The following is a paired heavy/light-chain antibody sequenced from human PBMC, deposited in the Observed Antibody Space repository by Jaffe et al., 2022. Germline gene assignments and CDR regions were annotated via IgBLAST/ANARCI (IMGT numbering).Heavy chain of an antibody. J-gene: IGHJ5*01. CDR2: FFYTGNT. V-gene: IGHV4-59*01. CDR1: GVSINGYY. CDR3: ARESRLTAATAIRWFDS. Sequence: QVQLQESGPGLVKPSETLSLTCIVSGVSINGYYWSWIRQPPGKRPEWIGYFFYTGNTSYNPDRSLRSRATISVDISKNQFSLKLTSVTAADTAVYYCARESRLTAATAIRWFDSWGQGKLVTVSS. D-gene: IGHD2-21*02.
Light chain of an antibody. CDR1: QSVSRY. V-gene: IGKV3-11*01. CDR3: QQRGNWIT. CDR2: DAS. Sequence: DIVLTQSPVTLSLSPGERATLSCRASQSVSRYLAWYQQKPGQAPRLLIYDASNRATGIPARFSGSGSGTDFTLTISSLEPEDFAVYYCQQRGNWITFGGGTKVEIK. J-gene: IGKJ4*01.